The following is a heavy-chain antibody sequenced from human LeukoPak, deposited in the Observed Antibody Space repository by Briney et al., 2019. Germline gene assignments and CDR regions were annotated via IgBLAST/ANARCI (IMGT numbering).Heavy chain of an antibody. V-gene: IGHV1-69*01. Sequence: SVKVSCKAAGGTFSSYAISWVRQAPGQGLEWMGGIIPIFGTANYAPKFQGRVTITADESTSTAYMELSSLRSEDTAVYYCARPPLTASEYYYYGMDVWGQGTTVTVSS. CDR2: IIPIFGTA. CDR1: GGTFSSYA. D-gene: IGHD2-21*02. J-gene: IGHJ6*02. CDR3: ARPPLTASEYYYYGMDV.